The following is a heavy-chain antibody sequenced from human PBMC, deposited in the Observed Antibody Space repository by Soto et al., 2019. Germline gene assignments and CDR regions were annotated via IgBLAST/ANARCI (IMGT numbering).Heavy chain of an antibody. J-gene: IGHJ4*02. D-gene: IGHD3-9*01. Sequence: ESGGGVIQPGKSLRLSCSASGFAFSTYGMHWVRQAPGKGLEWVAVIWADGSRQFYGDSVKGRFTISRDNSKNTLYLQMNSLRVDDTAVYYCVGGTGYWGRSDYWGQGTLVTVSS. V-gene: IGHV3-33*08. CDR3: VGGTGYWGRSDY. CDR2: IWADGSRQ. CDR1: GFAFSTYG.